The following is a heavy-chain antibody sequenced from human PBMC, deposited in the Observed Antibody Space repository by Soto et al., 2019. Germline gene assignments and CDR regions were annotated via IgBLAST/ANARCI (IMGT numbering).Heavy chain of an antibody. Sequence: EVQLLESGGGLVQPGGSLRLSCVGSGFTFINYAMNWVRQTPGQGLEWVSTISGGGDRTFDADTVKGRFTISRDNSKNTVNLQMNSLRADETAVYYCARKVLGSTSRPEWWYFDLWGRGTPVTVSS. V-gene: IGHV3-23*01. CDR2: ISGGGDRT. CDR1: GFTFINYA. D-gene: IGHD3-3*01. CDR3: ARKVLGSTSRPEWWYFDL. J-gene: IGHJ2*01.